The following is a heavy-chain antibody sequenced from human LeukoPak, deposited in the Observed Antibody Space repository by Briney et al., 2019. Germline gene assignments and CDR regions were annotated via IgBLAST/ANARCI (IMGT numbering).Heavy chain of an antibody. V-gene: IGHV4-4*07. Sequence: PSETLSLTCTVSGGSISSYYWSWIRQPAGKGLEWIGRIYTSGSTNYTPSLKSRVTMSVDTSKNQFSLKLSSVTAADTAVYYCARDPWSGSYGSTFDYWGQGTLVTVSS. CDR2: IYTSGST. CDR1: GGSISSYY. D-gene: IGHD1-26*01. J-gene: IGHJ4*02. CDR3: ARDPWSGSYGSTFDY.